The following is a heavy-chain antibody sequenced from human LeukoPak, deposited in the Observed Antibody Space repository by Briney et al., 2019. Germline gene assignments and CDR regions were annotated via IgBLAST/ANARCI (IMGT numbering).Heavy chain of an antibody. CDR3: AKEPFTVTTYYFDY. CDR1: GFTFSNYW. V-gene: IGHV3-7*03. J-gene: IGHJ4*02. D-gene: IGHD4-17*01. Sequence: GGSLRLSCAASGFTFSNYWMTWVRQAPGKGLEWVANINRDGSERYYVDSVKGRFTISRDNSKNTLYLQMNSLRAEDTAVYYCAKEPFTVTTYYFDYWGQGTLVTVSS. CDR2: INRDGSER.